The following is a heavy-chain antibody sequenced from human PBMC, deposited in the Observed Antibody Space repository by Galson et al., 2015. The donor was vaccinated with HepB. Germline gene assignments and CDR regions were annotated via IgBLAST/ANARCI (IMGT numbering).Heavy chain of an antibody. D-gene: IGHD2-2*01. CDR3: ARHRSFCTTTTCTLGMDV. CDR1: GDSISRHY. Sequence: ETLSLTCTVSGDSISRHYWNWIRQAPGKGLEWVGYFYNSGSTNYNPSLKSRVTISVDTSKNQFSLKLNSVTAADTAVYYCARHRSFCTTTTCTLGMDVWGQGTTVTVSS. V-gene: IGHV4-59*11. J-gene: IGHJ6*02. CDR2: FYNSGST.